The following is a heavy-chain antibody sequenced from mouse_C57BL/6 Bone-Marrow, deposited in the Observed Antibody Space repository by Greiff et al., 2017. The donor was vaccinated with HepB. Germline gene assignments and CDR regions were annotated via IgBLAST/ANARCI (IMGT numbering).Heavy chain of an antibody. D-gene: IGHD1-1*01. Sequence: EVKLMESGGGLVKPGGSLKLSCAASGFTFSDYGMHWVRQAPEKGLEWVAYISSGSSTIDYADTVKGRFTISRYNAKNTLFLQMTSLRSEDTAMYYCARRFITTVVATHYYAMDYWGQGTSVTVSS. CDR2: ISSGSSTI. J-gene: IGHJ4*01. V-gene: IGHV5-17*01. CDR3: ARRFITTVVATHYYAMDY. CDR1: GFTFSDYG.